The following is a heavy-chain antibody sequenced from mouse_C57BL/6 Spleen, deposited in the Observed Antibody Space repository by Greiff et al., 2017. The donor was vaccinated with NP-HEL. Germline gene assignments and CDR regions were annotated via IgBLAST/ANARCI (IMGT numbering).Heavy chain of an antibody. CDR1: GYAFRSSW. V-gene: IGHV1-82*01. Sequence: VQLQQSGPELVKPGASVKISCKASGYAFRSSWMNWVKQRPGKGLEWIGRIYPGDGATNYNGKFKGKATLTADKSSSTAYMQLSSLTSEDSAVYFCARDYGSSYWYFDVWGTGTTVTVSS. CDR3: ARDYGSSYWYFDV. J-gene: IGHJ1*03. CDR2: IYPGDGAT. D-gene: IGHD1-1*01.